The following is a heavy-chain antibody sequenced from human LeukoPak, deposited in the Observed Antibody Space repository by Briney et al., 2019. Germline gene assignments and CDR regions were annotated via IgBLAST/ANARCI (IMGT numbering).Heavy chain of an antibody. CDR1: GFTFSTYS. J-gene: IGHJ5*02. Sequence: GGSLRLSCAASGFTFSTYSMNWVRQAPGKGLEWVSSIATSSDYIYYAGSLKGRFTISRDNAKNSLYLHMNSLRPDDTAVYYCARDSGSSIAAAGTGFDPWGQGTLVTVSS. V-gene: IGHV3-21*06. D-gene: IGHD6-13*01. CDR3: ARDSGSSIAAAGTGFDP. CDR2: IATSSDYI.